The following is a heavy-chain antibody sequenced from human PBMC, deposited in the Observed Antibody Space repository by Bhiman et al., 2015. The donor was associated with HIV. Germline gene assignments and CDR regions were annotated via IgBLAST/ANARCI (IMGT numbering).Heavy chain of an antibody. D-gene: IGHD4-11*01. J-gene: IGHJ4*02. V-gene: IGHV3-66*02. CDR3: ARARGLHRSFDY. CDR1: GFTVSSNY. CDR2: IYSGDST. Sequence: EVQLVESGGGLVQPGGSLRLSCAASGFTVSSNYMSWVRQAPGKGLEWVSVIYSGDSTYYADSVKGRFTISRDNSKNTLYLQMNSLRAEDTAVYYCARARGLHRSFDYWGQGTLVTVSS.